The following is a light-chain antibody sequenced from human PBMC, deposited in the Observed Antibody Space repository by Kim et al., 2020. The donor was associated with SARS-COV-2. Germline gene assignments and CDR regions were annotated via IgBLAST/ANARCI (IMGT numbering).Light chain of an antibody. V-gene: IGLV3-19*01. Sequence: LGQKVRITCQGDSLRSYYASWYQQKPGQAPVLVIYGKNNRPSGIPDRFSGSRSGNTASLTITGAQAEDEADYYCNSRDSSGNHLGVFGGGTQLTVL. CDR3: NSRDSSGNHLGV. CDR2: GKN. CDR1: SLRSYY. J-gene: IGLJ2*01.